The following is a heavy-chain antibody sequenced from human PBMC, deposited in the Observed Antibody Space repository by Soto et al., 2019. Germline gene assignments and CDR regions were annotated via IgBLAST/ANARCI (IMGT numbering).Heavy chain of an antibody. CDR2: ISYDGSNK. Sequence: QVQLVESGGGVVQPGRSLRLSCAASGFTFSSYAMHWVRQAPGKGLERVAVISYDGSNKYYADSVKGRFTISRDNSKNTLYLQMNSLRAEDTAVYYCARDVKDYGDYLESDYYYGMDVWGQGTTVTVSS. V-gene: IGHV3-30-3*01. CDR1: GFTFSSYA. CDR3: ARDVKDYGDYLESDYYYGMDV. D-gene: IGHD4-17*01. J-gene: IGHJ6*02.